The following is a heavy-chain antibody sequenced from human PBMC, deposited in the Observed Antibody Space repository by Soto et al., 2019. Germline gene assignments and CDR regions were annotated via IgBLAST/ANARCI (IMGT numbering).Heavy chain of an antibody. CDR2: IIPIFGTA. J-gene: IGHJ6*02. CDR1: GGTFSSYA. V-gene: IGHV1-69*06. Sequence: QVQLVQSGAEVKKPGSSVKVSCKASGGTFSSYAISWVLQAPGQGLEWMGGIIPIFGTANYAQKFQGRVTITEDKSTSTAYMELSSLRSEDTAVYYCARYRFLEWLGSYYGMDVWGQGNTVTVSS. CDR3: ARYRFLEWLGSYYGMDV. D-gene: IGHD3-3*01.